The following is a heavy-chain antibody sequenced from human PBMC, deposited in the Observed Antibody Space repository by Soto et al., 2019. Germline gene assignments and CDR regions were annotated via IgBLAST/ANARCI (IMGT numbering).Heavy chain of an antibody. Sequence: ASVKVSCKASGYTFTNYAISWVRQAPGQGLECMGWISTHNGNTNYAQKFQGRVTMTTDTSTSTVYMELRNLRSDDTAVYYCARDLDSSGYYLDYWGQGTLVTVSS. D-gene: IGHD3-22*01. CDR1: GYTFTNYA. V-gene: IGHV1-18*01. CDR3: ARDLDSSGYYLDY. J-gene: IGHJ4*02. CDR2: ISTHNGNT.